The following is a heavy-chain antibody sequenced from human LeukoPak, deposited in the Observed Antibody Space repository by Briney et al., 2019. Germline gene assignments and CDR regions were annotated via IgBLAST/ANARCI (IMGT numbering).Heavy chain of an antibody. Sequence: SETLSLTCTVSGGSISSYYWSWIRQPPGKGLEWIGEINHSGSTNYNPSLKSRVTISVDTSKNQFSLKLSSVTAADTAVYYCARGPRWRGFDIWGQGTMVTVSS. V-gene: IGHV4-34*01. D-gene: IGHD4-23*01. CDR1: GGSISSYY. CDR3: ARGPRWRGFDI. CDR2: INHSGST. J-gene: IGHJ3*02.